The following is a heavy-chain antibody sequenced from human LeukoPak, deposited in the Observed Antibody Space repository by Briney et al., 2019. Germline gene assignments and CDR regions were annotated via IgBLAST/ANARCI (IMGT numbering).Heavy chain of an antibody. J-gene: IGHJ5*02. CDR1: GGSISSYY. D-gene: IGHD5-18*01. V-gene: IGHV4-59*01. CDR3: ARGYSYGYRWFDP. CDR2: IYYSGST. Sequence: SETLSLTCTVSGGSISSYYWSWIRQPPGKGREWIGYIYYSGSTNYNPPLKSRVTISVDTSKNQFSLKLSSVTAADTAVYYCARGYSYGYRWFDPWGQGTLVTVSS.